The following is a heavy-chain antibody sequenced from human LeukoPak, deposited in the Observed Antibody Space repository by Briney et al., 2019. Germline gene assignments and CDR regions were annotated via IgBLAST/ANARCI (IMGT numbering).Heavy chain of an antibody. J-gene: IGHJ4*02. Sequence: SETLSLTCAVSGDSVSRSCWWSWVRQPPGKGLEWIGEIYPGDQTNYNPSLKSRVTISLDKSNNQFSLNLKSVTAADTSVYYCAREAGSSSFGSGKVDYWGQGTLVTVSS. CDR2: IYPGDQT. CDR1: GDSVSRSCW. D-gene: IGHD6-6*01. CDR3: AREAGSSSFGSGKVDY. V-gene: IGHV4-4*02.